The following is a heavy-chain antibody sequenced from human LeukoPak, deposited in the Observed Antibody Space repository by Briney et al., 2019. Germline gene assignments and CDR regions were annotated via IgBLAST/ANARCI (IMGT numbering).Heavy chain of an antibody. Sequence: GGSLRLSCAASGFTVSSNYMSWVRQAPGKGLEWVSVIYSGGSTYYADSVKGRFTISRDNSKNTLYLQMNSLRAEDTAVYYCARDQSRAMVRGVLSFDAFDIWGQGTMVTVSS. CDR2: IYSGGST. J-gene: IGHJ3*02. CDR3: ARDQSRAMVRGVLSFDAFDI. D-gene: IGHD3-10*01. CDR1: GFTVSSNY. V-gene: IGHV3-66*01.